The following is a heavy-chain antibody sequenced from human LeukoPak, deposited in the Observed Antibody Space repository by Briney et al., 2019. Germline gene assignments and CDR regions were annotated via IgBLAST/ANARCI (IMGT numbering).Heavy chain of an antibody. Sequence: ASVKVSCKASGFTFTSHDFNWVRQAPGQGLEWMGWISAYNGNTNYAQKLQGRVTMTTDTSTSTAYMELRSLRSDDTAVYYCARSDLTTVTNDAFDIWGQGTMVTVSS. D-gene: IGHD4-17*01. CDR1: GFTFTSHD. J-gene: IGHJ3*02. V-gene: IGHV1-18*01. CDR2: ISAYNGNT. CDR3: ARSDLTTVTNDAFDI.